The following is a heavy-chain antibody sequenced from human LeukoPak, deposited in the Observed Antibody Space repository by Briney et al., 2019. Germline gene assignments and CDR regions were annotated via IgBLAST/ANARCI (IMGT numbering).Heavy chain of an antibody. Sequence: ASVKVSCKASGYTFTRYYMHWVRQAPGQGLEWMGWINPNSGGTNYAQKFQGRVTMTRDTSISTAYMELSRLRSDDTAVYYCARDPDGYYYFDYWGQGTLVTVSS. CDR2: INPNSGGT. J-gene: IGHJ4*02. D-gene: IGHD5-24*01. V-gene: IGHV1-2*02. CDR3: ARDPDGYYYFDY. CDR1: GYTFTRYY.